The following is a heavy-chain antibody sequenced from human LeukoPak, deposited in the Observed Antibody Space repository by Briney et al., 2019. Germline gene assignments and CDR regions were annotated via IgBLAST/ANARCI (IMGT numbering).Heavy chain of an antibody. CDR2: INHSGST. D-gene: IGHD3-3*01. J-gene: IGHJ4*02. V-gene: IGHV4-34*01. Sequence: SETLSLTCAVYGGSFSGYYWSWIRQPPGKGLEWIGEINHSGSTNYNPSLKSRVTISVDTSKNQFSLRLGSVTAADTAVYYCARGRRSITIFGVVISSWYFDYWGQGTLVTVSS. CDR1: GGSFSGYY. CDR3: ARGRRSITIFGVVISSWYFDY.